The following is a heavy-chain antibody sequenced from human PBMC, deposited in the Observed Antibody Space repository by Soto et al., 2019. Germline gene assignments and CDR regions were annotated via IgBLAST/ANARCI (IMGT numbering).Heavy chain of an antibody. CDR2: IWYDGSNK. CDR3: ARGPRMTTVTTFYY. Sequence: QVQLVESGGGVVQPGRSLRLSCAASGFTFSSYGMHWVRQAPGKGLEWVAVIWYDGSNKYYADSVKGRFTISRDNXXNTLYLQMNSLRAEDTAVYYCARGPRMTTVTTFYYWGQGTLVTVSS. J-gene: IGHJ4*02. CDR1: GFTFSSYG. V-gene: IGHV3-33*01. D-gene: IGHD4-17*01.